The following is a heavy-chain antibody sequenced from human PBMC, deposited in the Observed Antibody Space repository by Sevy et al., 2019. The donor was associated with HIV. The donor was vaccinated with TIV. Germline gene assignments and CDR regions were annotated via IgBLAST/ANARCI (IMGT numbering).Heavy chain of an antibody. CDR2: FDPDDGET. CDR3: ATAREYYSDNSGYLDY. Sequence: ASVKVSCKVSGYTLCELSMHWVRQPPGKGLEWMGRFDPDDGETIYAQRFQGRVTMTEDTSADTAYMELSSLRSEDTAMYYCATAREYYSDNSGYLDYWGQGTPVTVSS. CDR1: GYTLCELS. V-gene: IGHV1-24*01. D-gene: IGHD3-22*01. J-gene: IGHJ4*02.